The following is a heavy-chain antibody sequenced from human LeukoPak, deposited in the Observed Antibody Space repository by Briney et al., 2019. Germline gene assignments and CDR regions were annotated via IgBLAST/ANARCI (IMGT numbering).Heavy chain of an antibody. V-gene: IGHV4-39*01. CDR1: GGSISITSYY. J-gene: IGHJ4*02. D-gene: IGHD6-19*01. Sequence: SETLSLTCTVSGGSISITSYYWGWVRQPPGKGLEWIGTTYYSGTTFYNPSLKSRVTISVDSSKNQFSLKLTSVTAADTAVYYCARLVSAGSPVAGEVDYWGQGTLVTVSS. CDR3: ARLVSAGSPVAGEVDY. CDR2: TYYSGTT.